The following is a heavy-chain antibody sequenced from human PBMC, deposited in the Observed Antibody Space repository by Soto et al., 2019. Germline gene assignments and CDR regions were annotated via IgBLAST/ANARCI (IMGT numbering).Heavy chain of an antibody. V-gene: IGHV1-24*01. CDR3: ATSAGGRELSPFDY. CDR1: GYTLTELS. J-gene: IGHJ4*02. Sequence: ASVKVSCKVSGYTLTELSMHWVRQAPGKGLEWMGGFDPEDGETIYAQKFQGRVTMTEDTSTDTAYMELSSLRSEDTAVYYCATSAGGRELSPFDYWGQGTLVTVSS. CDR2: FDPEDGET. D-gene: IGHD1-26*01.